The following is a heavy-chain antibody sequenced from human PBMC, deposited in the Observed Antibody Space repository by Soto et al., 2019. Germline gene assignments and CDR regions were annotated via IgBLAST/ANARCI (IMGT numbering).Heavy chain of an antibody. CDR2: IIPIFGTA. J-gene: IGHJ4*02. D-gene: IGHD6-13*01. CDR1: GGTFSSYA. Sequence: SVKVSCKASGGTFSSYAISWVRQAPGQGPEWMGGIIPIFGTANYAQKFQGRVTITADESTSTAYMELSSLRSEDTTVYYCARGVSSRISFFDYWGQGTLVTVSS. V-gene: IGHV1-69*13. CDR3: ARGVSSRISFFDY.